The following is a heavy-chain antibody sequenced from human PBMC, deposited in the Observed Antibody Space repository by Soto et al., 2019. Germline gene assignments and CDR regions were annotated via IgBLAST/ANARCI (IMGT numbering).Heavy chain of an antibody. Sequence: ASVKVSCKASGYTFTSYAMHWVRQAPGQRLEWMGWINAGNGNTKYSQKFQGRVTITRGTSASTAYMELSSLRSEDTAVYYCARGLRFLEWLLSDAFDIWAQGTMVTVSS. CDR1: GYTFTSYA. CDR2: INAGNGNT. D-gene: IGHD3-3*01. J-gene: IGHJ3*02. V-gene: IGHV1-3*01. CDR3: ARGLRFLEWLLSDAFDI.